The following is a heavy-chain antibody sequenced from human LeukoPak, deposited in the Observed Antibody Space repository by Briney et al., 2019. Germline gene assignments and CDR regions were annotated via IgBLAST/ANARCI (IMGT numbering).Heavy chain of an antibody. CDR2: FDPEDGET. CDR1: GYTLTELS. V-gene: IGHV1-24*01. D-gene: IGHD5-12*01. J-gene: IGHJ6*02. Sequence: GVSVKVSCKVSGYTLTELSMHWVRQAPGKGLEWMGGFDPEDGETIYAQKFQGRVTMTEDTSTDTAYMELSSLRSEDTAVYYCATSRSVGYGGYSYYYYYYGMDVWGQGTTVTVSS. CDR3: ATSRSVGYGGYSYYYYYYGMDV.